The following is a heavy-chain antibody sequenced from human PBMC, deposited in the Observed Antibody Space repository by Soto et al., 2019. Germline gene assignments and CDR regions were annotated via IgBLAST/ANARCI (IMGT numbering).Heavy chain of an antibody. CDR3: ARVDSSSPRGYYGMDV. CDR1: GYTFTSYA. D-gene: IGHD6-6*01. J-gene: IGHJ6*02. CDR2: INAGNGNT. Sequence: QVQLVQSGAEVKKPGASVKVSCKASGYTFTSYAMHWVRQAPGQRLEGMGWINAGNGNTKYSQKFQGRVTITRDTTASTAYMELSSLRSEDTAVYYCARVDSSSPRGYYGMDVWGQGTTVTVSS. V-gene: IGHV1-3*01.